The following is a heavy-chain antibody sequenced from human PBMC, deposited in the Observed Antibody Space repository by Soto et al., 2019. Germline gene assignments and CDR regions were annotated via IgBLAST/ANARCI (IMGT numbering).Heavy chain of an antibody. CDR2: IYYSGST. CDR3: ARRQQLVLAAFDI. V-gene: IGHV4-39*01. Sequence: SETLSLTCTVSGGSISSSSYYWGWIRQPPGKGLEWIGSIYYSGSTYYNPPLKSRVTISVDTSKNQFSLKLSSVTAADTAVYYCARRQQLVLAAFDIWGQGTMVTVSS. D-gene: IGHD6-13*01. CDR1: GGSISSSSYY. J-gene: IGHJ3*02.